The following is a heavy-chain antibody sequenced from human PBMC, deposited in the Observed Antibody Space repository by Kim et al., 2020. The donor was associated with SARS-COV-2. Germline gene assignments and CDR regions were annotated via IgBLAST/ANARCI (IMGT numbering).Heavy chain of an antibody. D-gene: IGHD3-3*01. J-gene: IGHJ6*02. Sequence: SVKVSCKASGGTFSSYAISWVRQAPGQGLEWMGGIIPIFGTANYAQKFQGRVTITADESTSTAYMELSSLRSEDTAVYYCARDLFVKWSKVIYYYYGMDVWGQGTTVTVSS. CDR1: GGTFSSYA. CDR2: IIPIFGTA. CDR3: ARDLFVKWSKVIYYYYGMDV. V-gene: IGHV1-69*13.